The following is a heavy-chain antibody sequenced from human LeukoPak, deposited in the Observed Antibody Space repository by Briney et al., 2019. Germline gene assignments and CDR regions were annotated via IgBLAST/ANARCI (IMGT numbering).Heavy chain of an antibody. CDR1: GFTFSSQG. D-gene: IGHD5-18*01. CDR2: FSASGDST. CDR3: AKGRVTRLLTYYYMDV. V-gene: IGHV3-23*01. J-gene: IGHJ6*03. Sequence: GGSLRLSCAASGFTFSSQGMSWVRQAPGRGLEWVSGFSASGDSTHYADSVKGRFTISRDNSKNTLYLQMNSLRAEDTAIYYCAKGRVTRLLTYYYMDVWGKGTTVTVSS.